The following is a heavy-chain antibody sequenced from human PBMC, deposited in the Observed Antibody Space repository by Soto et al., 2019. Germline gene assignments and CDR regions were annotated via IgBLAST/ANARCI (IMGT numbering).Heavy chain of an antibody. D-gene: IGHD1-26*01. CDR3: ARDWDPVYSGMDYYYGMHX. J-gene: IGHJ6*02. Sequence: PGGSLRLSCAASGFTFSSYAMHWVRQAPGKGLEWVSFISYDGSNKCYADSVKGRFTISRDNSKNTLYLQMNSLRAEDTAVYYCARDWDPVYSGMDYYYGMHXWGQGTTVTIS. CDR1: GFTFSSYA. CDR2: ISYDGSNK. V-gene: IGHV3-30-3*01.